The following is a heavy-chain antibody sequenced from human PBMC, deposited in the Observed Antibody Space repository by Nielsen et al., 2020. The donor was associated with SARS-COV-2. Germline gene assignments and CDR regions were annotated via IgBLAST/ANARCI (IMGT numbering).Heavy chain of an antibody. J-gene: IGHJ6*02. CDR3: AREPPYGSGTFYYYYGMDV. CDR1: GFTFSDYY. D-gene: IGHD3-10*01. Sequence: GESLKISCAASGFTFSDYYMRWIRQAPGKGLEWVSYISSSSSYTNYADSVKGRFTISRDNAKNSLYLQMNSLRAEDTAVYYCAREPPYGSGTFYYYYGMDVWGQGTTVTVSS. V-gene: IGHV3-11*05. CDR2: ISSSSSYT.